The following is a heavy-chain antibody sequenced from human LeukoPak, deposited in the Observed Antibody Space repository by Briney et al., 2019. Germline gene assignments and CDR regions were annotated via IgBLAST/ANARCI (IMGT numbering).Heavy chain of an antibody. J-gene: IGHJ4*02. D-gene: IGHD3-9*01. CDR3: ARMTVHYDILTGVDY. CDR2: IYHSGST. Sequence: SQTLSLTCTVSGSSISSGGYYWSWIRQPPGTGLEWIGYIYHSGSTYYNPSLKSRVTTSVDRSKNQFSLKLSSVTAADTAVYYCARMTVHYDILTGVDYWGQGTLVTVSS. V-gene: IGHV4-30-2*01. CDR1: GSSISSGGYY.